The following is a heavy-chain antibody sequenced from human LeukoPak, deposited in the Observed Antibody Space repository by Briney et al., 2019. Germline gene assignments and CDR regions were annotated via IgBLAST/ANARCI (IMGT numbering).Heavy chain of an antibody. Sequence: PSETLPLTCAVYGGSFSGYYWSWIRQPPGKGLEWIGEINHSGSTNYNPSPKSRVTISVDTSKNQFSLKLSSVTAADTAVYYCARGHYYDSSGYSTPRPFDYWGQGTLVTVSS. CDR3: ARGHYYDSSGYSTPRPFDY. J-gene: IGHJ4*02. CDR2: INHSGST. CDR1: GGSFSGYY. V-gene: IGHV4-34*01. D-gene: IGHD3-22*01.